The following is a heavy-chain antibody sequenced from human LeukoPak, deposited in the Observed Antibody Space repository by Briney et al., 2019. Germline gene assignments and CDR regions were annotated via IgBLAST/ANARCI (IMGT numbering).Heavy chain of an antibody. CDR2: IYSGGST. CDR1: GFTVSSNY. Sequence: GRSLRLSCAASGFTVSSNYMSWVRQAPGKGLEWVSVIYSGGSTYYADSVEGRFTISRDNSKNTLYLQMNSLRAEDTAVYYCARALGNTVTLDYWGQGTLVTVSS. V-gene: IGHV3-53*01. J-gene: IGHJ4*02. CDR3: ARALGNTVTLDY. D-gene: IGHD4-11*01.